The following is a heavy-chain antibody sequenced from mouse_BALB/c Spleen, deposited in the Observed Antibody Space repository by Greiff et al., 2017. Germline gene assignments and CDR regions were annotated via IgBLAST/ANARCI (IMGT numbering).Heavy chain of an antibody. V-gene: IGHV1-4*01. CDR2: INPSSGYT. CDR3: ARGGLRTYYYAMDY. J-gene: IGHJ4*01. Sequence: VQLQQSGAELARPGASVKMSCKASGYTFTSYTMHWVKQRPGQGLEWIGYINPSSGYTNYNQKFKDKATLTADKSSSTAYMQLSSLTSEDSAVYYCARGGLRTYYYAMDYWGQGTSVTVSS. CDR1: GYTFTSYT. D-gene: IGHD2-4*01.